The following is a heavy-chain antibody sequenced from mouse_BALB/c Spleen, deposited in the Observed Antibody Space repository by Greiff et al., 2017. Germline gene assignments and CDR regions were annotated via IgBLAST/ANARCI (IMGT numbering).Heavy chain of an antibody. CDR2: IYPGSGGT. D-gene: IGHD1-1*01. J-gene: IGHJ1*01. CDR3: ARYGNCGWCFDD. V-gene: IGHV1-54*01. Sequence: QVQLQQSGAELVRPGTSVKVSCKASGYAFTNYLIEWVKQRPGQGLEWIGVIYPGSGGTNYTEKIKGKATLTADKSSSTAYMQLSSLTSDNSAVYFGARYGNCGWCFDDWGEGTTVTVS. CDR1: GYAFTNYL.